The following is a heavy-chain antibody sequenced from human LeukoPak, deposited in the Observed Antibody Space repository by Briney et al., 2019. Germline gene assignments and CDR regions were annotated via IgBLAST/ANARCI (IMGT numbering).Heavy chain of an antibody. CDR3: ARDRISMVRGAFDY. CDR2: ISSDGSST. J-gene: IGHJ4*02. Sequence: GGSLRLSCAASGFAFSSYWMHWVRQAPGKGLVWVSRISSDGSSTTYADSVKGRFTISRDNAKNTLYLQMNSLRAEDTAMYYCARDRISMVRGAFDYWGQGTLVTVSS. CDR1: GFAFSSYW. D-gene: IGHD3-10*01. V-gene: IGHV3-74*01.